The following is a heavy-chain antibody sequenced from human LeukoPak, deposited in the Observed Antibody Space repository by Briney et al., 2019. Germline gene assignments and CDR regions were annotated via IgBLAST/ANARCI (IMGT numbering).Heavy chain of an antibody. D-gene: IGHD5-18*01. J-gene: IGHJ5*02. Sequence: PSETLSLTCTVSGGSISSSSYYWGWIRQPPGKGLEWTGSIYYSGSTYYNPSLKSRVTISVDTSKNQFSLKLSSVTAADTAVYYCARRPAVPAMVTSWGQGTLVTVSS. V-gene: IGHV4-39*01. CDR3: ARRPAVPAMVTS. CDR2: IYYSGST. CDR1: GGSISSSSYY.